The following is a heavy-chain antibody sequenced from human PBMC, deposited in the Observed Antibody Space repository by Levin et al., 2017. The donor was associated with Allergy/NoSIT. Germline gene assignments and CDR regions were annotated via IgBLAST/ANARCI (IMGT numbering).Heavy chain of an antibody. J-gene: IGHJ4*02. CDR2: EGRGGNT. CDR3: AKARGTTYGTYFFDR. D-gene: IGHD1-14*01. CDR1: GFPFANFG. Sequence: PGGSLRLSCAASGFPFANFGMSWVRQAPGKGLECVSHEGRGGNTFYADSVKGRFTISRDNSKNTLYLDMNTLRAEDSAVYYCAKARGTTYGTYFFDRWGQGTLVTVSS. V-gene: IGHV3-23*01.